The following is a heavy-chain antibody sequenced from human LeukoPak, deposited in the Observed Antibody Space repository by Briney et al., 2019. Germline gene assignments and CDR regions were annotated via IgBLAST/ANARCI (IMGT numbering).Heavy chain of an antibody. D-gene: IGHD6-19*01. Sequence: GGSLRLSCAASGFTFSSYSMNWVRQAPGKGLEWVSSISSSSSYIYYADSVKGRFTISRDNAKNSLYLQMNSLRAEDTAVYYCAKDGGIAVAGRGFFDYWGQGTLVTVSS. CDR1: GFTFSSYS. CDR2: ISSSSSYI. J-gene: IGHJ4*02. CDR3: AKDGGIAVAGRGFFDY. V-gene: IGHV3-21*01.